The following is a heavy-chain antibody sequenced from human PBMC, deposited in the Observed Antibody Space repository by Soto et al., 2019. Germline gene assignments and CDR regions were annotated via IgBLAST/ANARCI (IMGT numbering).Heavy chain of an antibody. D-gene: IGHD6-13*01. J-gene: IGHJ6*02. CDR1: GGTFSSYA. CDR2: IIPIFGTA. V-gene: IGHV1-69*13. Sequence: SVKVSCKASGGTFSSYAISWVRQAPGQGLEWMGGIIPIFGTANYAQKFQGRVTITADESTSTAYMELSSLRSEDTAVYYCARAWGQKLEHGYYYYGMDVWGQGTTVTVSS. CDR3: ARAWGQKLEHGYYYYGMDV.